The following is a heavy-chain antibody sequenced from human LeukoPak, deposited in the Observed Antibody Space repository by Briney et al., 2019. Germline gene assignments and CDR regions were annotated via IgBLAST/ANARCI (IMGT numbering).Heavy chain of an antibody. CDR1: GFTFSSYW. Sequence: PGGSLRLSCAASGFTFSSYWMTWVRQAPGKGLEWVANIKHSGDELNYVGSVEGRFTISRDNAKNSLYLHMTSLRAEDTAVYYCARELRTFDSWGQGTLVTVSS. V-gene: IGHV3-7*01. CDR3: ARELRTFDS. D-gene: IGHD3-16*01. J-gene: IGHJ4*02. CDR2: IKHSGDEL.